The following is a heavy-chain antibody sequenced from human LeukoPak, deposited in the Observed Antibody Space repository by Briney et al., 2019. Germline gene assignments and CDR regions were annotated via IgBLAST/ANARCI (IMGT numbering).Heavy chain of an antibody. CDR2: IWYDGSNK. Sequence: PGRSLRLSCAASGFTFSSYGMHWVRQAPGKGLEWVAVIWYDGSNKYHADSVKGRFTISRDNSKNTLYLQMNSLRAEDTAVYYCACGYESGNWFDPWGQGTLVTVSS. J-gene: IGHJ5*02. CDR3: ACGYESGNWFDP. D-gene: IGHD5-12*01. V-gene: IGHV3-33*01. CDR1: GFTFSSYG.